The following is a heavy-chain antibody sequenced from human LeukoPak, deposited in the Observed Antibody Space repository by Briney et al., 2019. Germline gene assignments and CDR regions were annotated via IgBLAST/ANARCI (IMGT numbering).Heavy chain of an antibody. D-gene: IGHD2-2*01. CDR1: GFTFSSYG. J-gene: IGHJ4*02. Sequence: PGGSLRLSCAASGFTFSSYGMHWVRQAPGKGLEWVAVISYDGSNKYYADSVKGRFTISRDNSKNTLYLQMNSLRAEDTAVYYCAKVGKGDYWDYCSSTSCWFDYWGQGTLVTVSS. CDR3: AKVGKGDYWDYCSSTSCWFDY. V-gene: IGHV3-30*18. CDR2: ISYDGSNK.